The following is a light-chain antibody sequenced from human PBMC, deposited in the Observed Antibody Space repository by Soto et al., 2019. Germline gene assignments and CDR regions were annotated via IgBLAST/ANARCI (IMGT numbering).Light chain of an antibody. J-gene: IGKJ3*01. CDR2: AAS. CDR1: QSVSNY. CDR3: HQSYSTPLT. Sequence: IQMTQSPSSLSASVGDRVTIPCRASQSVSNYLNWYQQKPGKAPKLRIYAASSLQSGVPSRFSATESGTDFTLTISSLQPEDLATYYCHQSYSTPLTFGPGTKVYIK. V-gene: IGKV1-39*01.